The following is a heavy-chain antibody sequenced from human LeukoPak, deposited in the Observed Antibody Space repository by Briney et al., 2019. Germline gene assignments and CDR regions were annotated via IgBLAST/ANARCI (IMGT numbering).Heavy chain of an antibody. D-gene: IGHD1-26*01. J-gene: IGHJ4*02. CDR3: AKDQSGSYYGPLFH. CDR2: ISGSGGST. CDR1: GFTFSSYG. V-gene: IGHV3-23*01. Sequence: GGTLRLSCAASGFTFSSYGMSWVRQAPGKGLEWVSAISGSGGSTYYADSVKGRFTISRDNSKNTLYLQMNSLRAEDTAVYYCAKDQSGSYYGPLFHWGQGTLVTVSS.